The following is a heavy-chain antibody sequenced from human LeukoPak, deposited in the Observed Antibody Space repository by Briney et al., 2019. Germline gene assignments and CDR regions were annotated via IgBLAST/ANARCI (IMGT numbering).Heavy chain of an antibody. CDR1: GFSISNYY. V-gene: IGHV4-59*01. Sequence: PSETLSLTCTVSGFSISNYYWSWIRQPPGKGLEWIGYIYSSGITNCNPSLKTRVTISVDTSNNQFSLKLTSVTAADTAVYYCARVGYSSGWTDTYFDSWGQGTLVTASS. CDR2: IYSSGIT. CDR3: ARVGYSSGWTDTYFDS. D-gene: IGHD6-19*01. J-gene: IGHJ4*02.